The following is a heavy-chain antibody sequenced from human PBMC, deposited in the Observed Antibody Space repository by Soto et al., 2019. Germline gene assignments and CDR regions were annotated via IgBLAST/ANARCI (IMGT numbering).Heavy chain of an antibody. Sequence: SETLSLTCTVSGDSINTDYWSWIRQPPGKRLEWIGYIYYTGSTTYNPSLESRVTMSVDTSKNQFSLKLSSVNAADTAVYYCAKYRRTESEGFTLDYWGRGTLVNVSS. CDR2: IYYTGST. J-gene: IGHJ4*02. CDR3: AKYRRTESEGFTLDY. CDR1: GDSINTDY. D-gene: IGHD2-2*01. V-gene: IGHV4-59*01.